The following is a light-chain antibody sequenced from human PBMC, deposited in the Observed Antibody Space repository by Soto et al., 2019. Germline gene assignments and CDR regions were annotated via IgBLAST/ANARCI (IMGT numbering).Light chain of an antibody. CDR2: SNN. Sequence: QSVLTQPPSASGTPGQRVTISCSGSSSNIGSNTVNWYQQLPGTAPKLLIYSNNQRPSGVPDRFSGSKSGTSASLAISGLQSEDEADYYCAAWDDSLNGWWVFGGGTQLTVL. V-gene: IGLV1-44*01. CDR3: AAWDDSLNGWWV. CDR1: SSNIGSNT. J-gene: IGLJ2*01.